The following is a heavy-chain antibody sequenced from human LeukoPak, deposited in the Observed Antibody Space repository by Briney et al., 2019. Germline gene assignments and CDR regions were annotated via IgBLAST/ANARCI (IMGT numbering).Heavy chain of an antibody. CDR3: AKDRRGYSYVFDY. CDR1: GFTFDDYA. V-gene: IGHV3-9*01. CDR2: ISWNSGSI. Sequence: GGSLRLSCAASGFTFDDYAMHWVRHASGKGLEWVSGISWNSGSIGYADSVKGRFTISRDNAKNSLYLQMNSLRAEDTALYYCAKDRRGYSYVFDYWGQGTLVTVSS. D-gene: IGHD5-18*01. J-gene: IGHJ4*02.